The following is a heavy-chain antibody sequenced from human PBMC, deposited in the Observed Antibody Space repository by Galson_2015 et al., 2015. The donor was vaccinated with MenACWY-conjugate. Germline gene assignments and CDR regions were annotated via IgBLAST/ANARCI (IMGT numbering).Heavy chain of an antibody. CDR1: GFTFSSFW. D-gene: IGHD2-21*02. CDR2: IKQDGSEK. J-gene: IGHJ4*02. V-gene: IGHV3-7*03. CDR3: ARGGATGAAFRY. Sequence: SLRLSCAASGFTFSSFWMSWVRQAPGKGLECVANIKQDGSEKYYVDSVKCRFTISRDNAQNSLYLQINSLRAEDTAVYYCARGGATGAAFRYSVQGTLVTVSS.